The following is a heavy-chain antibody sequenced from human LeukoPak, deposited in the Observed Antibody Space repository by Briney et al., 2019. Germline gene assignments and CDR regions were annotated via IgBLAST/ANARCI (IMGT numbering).Heavy chain of an antibody. V-gene: IGHV3-30-3*01. CDR1: GFTFSSYA. J-gene: IGHJ6*02. Sequence: GRSLRLSCAASGFTFSSYAMHWVRQAPGKGLEWVAVISYDGSNKYYAYSVKGRFTISRDNSKNTLYLQMNSLRAEDTAVHYCARDLVNWGYSFYYYGMDVWGQGTTVTVSS. CDR3: ARDLVNWGYSFYYYGMDV. D-gene: IGHD5-18*01. CDR2: ISYDGSNK.